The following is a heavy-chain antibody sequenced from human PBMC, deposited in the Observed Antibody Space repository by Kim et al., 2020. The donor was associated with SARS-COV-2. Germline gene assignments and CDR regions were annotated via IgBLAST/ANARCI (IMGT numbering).Heavy chain of an antibody. Sequence: SETLSLTCTVSGYSISSGYYWGWIRQPPGKGLEWIGSIYHSGSTYYNPSLKSRVTISVDTSKNQFSLKLSSVTAADTAVYYCASTLRGSAHFPFDYWGQGTLVTVSS. V-gene: IGHV4-38-2*02. CDR3: ASTLRGSAHFPFDY. CDR1: GYSISSGYY. D-gene: IGHD3-10*01. CDR2: IYHSGST. J-gene: IGHJ4*02.